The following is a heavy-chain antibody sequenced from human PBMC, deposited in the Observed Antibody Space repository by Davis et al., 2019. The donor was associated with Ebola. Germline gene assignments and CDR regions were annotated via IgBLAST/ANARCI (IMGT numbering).Heavy chain of an antibody. Sequence: AASVKVSCKASGYTFTGYYMHWVRQAPGQGLEWMGIINPSGGSTSYAQKFRGRVMITADKSTRIAYMELSSLGSEDTAVYYCARGPSVATAHYFDYWGQGTLVTVSS. CDR3: ARGPSVATAHYFDY. D-gene: IGHD2-21*02. CDR2: INPSGGST. V-gene: IGHV1-46*01. J-gene: IGHJ4*02. CDR1: GYTFTGYY.